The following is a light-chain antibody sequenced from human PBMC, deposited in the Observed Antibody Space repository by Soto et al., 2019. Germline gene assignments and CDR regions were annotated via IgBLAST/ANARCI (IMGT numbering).Light chain of an antibody. Sequence: EIVLPQSPGTLSLSPGERATLSCRSSQSVSNNYLAWYQQKPGQAPRLLIYGASNRATGIPDRFSGSGSGTDFTLTISRLEPEDFAVYYCQQYGSSPPITFGQGTRLEI. CDR3: QQYGSSPPIT. CDR1: QSVSNNY. J-gene: IGKJ5*01. CDR2: GAS. V-gene: IGKV3-20*01.